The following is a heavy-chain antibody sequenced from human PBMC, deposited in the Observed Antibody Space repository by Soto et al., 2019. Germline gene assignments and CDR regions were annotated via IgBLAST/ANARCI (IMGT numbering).Heavy chain of an antibody. J-gene: IGHJ6*02. D-gene: IGHD2-2*01. CDR1: GFTFSSDA. CDR2: ISYDGDNK. CDR3: ARERYCSSTRCYRRYYYYYGMYV. V-gene: IGHV3-30-3*01. Sequence: QVQLVESGGGVVQPGRSLRLSCAASGFTFSSDAMHWVRQAPGKGLEWVAVISYDGDNKYYADSVKGRFTISRDNSKNPLYLQMNSLRAEDTAVYHCARERYCSSTRCYRRYYYYYGMYVWGQWTTVTVSS.